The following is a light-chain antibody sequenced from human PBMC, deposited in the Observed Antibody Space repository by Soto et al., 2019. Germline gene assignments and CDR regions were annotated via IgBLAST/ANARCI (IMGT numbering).Light chain of an antibody. CDR3: QQFKSYPFIT. J-gene: IGKJ5*01. CDR1: QDISTA. Sequence: AIQLTQSPSSLSASVGDRVTITCRASQDISTALSWFLQKPGKAPKLLIYDASTLETGVPSRFSGSGSGTDFTLTVSSLQPEYFAIYYCQQFKSYPFITFCQGTRLEIK. V-gene: IGKV1-13*02. CDR2: DAS.